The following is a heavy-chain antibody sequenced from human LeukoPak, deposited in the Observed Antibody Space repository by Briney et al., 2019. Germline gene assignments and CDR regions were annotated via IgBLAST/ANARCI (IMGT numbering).Heavy chain of an antibody. CDR1: GGSISTYY. CDR2: INHSGRT. J-gene: IGHJ6*02. Sequence: SETLSLTCTVSGGSISTYYWSWIRRPPGKGLEWIGEINHSGRTNYNPSLKSRVTISVATSKNQFSLKLSSVTAADTAVYYCARGRVIIAAADYYYYYGMDVWGQGTTVTVSS. D-gene: IGHD6-13*01. CDR3: ARGRVIIAAADYYYYYGMDV. V-gene: IGHV4-34*01.